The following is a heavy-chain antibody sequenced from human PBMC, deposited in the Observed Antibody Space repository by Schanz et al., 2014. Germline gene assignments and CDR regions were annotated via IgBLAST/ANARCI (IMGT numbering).Heavy chain of an antibody. CDR2: ISYDGRNK. CDR1: GFTFSSYA. V-gene: IGHV3-30-3*01. Sequence: QVQLVESGGGVVQPGRSLRLSCAASGFTFSSYAMHWVRQAPGKGLEWVAVISYDGRNKYYADSVKGRFTISRDKSKNTLYRQMNNLIAEDAAVDYCARDLEGYDGGGGGFDPWGQGTLVTVSS. D-gene: IGHD2-21*01. CDR3: ARDLEGYDGGGGGFDP. J-gene: IGHJ5*02.